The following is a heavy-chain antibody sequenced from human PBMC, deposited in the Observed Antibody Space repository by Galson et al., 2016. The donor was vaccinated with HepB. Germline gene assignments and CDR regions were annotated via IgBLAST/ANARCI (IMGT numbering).Heavy chain of an antibody. CDR2: INQDGSEK. CDR3: ARDRGGSAGAFNWFDP. J-gene: IGHJ5*02. Sequence: SLRLSCAASAFTFSTYWMSWVRQAPGKGLEWVANINQDGSEKSYVDSVKGRFTISRDNAENTLYLQMNSLRVEDTAVYYCARDRGGSAGAFNWFDPWGQGTLVTISS. V-gene: IGHV3-7*01. CDR1: AFTFSTYW. D-gene: IGHD3-10*01.